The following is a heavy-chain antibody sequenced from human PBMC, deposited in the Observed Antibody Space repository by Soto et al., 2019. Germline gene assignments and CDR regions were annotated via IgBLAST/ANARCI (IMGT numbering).Heavy chain of an antibody. CDR3: ARVHRGSWTYYGMDV. CDR1: GGSISSYY. J-gene: IGHJ6*02. Sequence: SETLSLTCTVSGGSISSYYYWSWIRQPPGKGLEWIGYIYYSGSTNCNPSLKSRVTISGDTSKNQFSLKLSPVTAADTAVYYCARVHRGSWTYYGMDVWGQGTTVTVSS. CDR2: IYYSGST. D-gene: IGHD6-13*01. V-gene: IGHV4-59*01.